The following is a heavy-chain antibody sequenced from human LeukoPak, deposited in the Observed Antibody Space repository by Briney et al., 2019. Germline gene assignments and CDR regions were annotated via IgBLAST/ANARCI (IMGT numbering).Heavy chain of an antibody. V-gene: IGHV1-3*01. Sequence: GASVKVSCNASGYTFTSYAMHWVRQAPGQRLEWMGWINAGNGNTKYSQKFQGRVTITRDTSASTAYMELSSLRSEDTAVYYCASLQGSGYYFDYWGQGTLVTVSS. CDR2: INAGNGNT. D-gene: IGHD3-22*01. CDR1: GYTFTSYA. J-gene: IGHJ4*02. CDR3: ASLQGSGYYFDY.